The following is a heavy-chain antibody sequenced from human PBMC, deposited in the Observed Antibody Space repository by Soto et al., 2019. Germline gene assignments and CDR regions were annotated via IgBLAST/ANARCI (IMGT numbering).Heavy chain of an antibody. V-gene: IGHV4-59*12. D-gene: IGHD6-13*01. Sequence: PSETLSLTCTVSGGSISSYYWNWIRQPPGKGPEWIGYIYYSGSTNYNPSLKSRVTISVDTSKNQFSLKLSSVTAADTAVYYCARARATIAAAAIFDCWGQGTLVTVSS. CDR1: GGSISSYY. J-gene: IGHJ4*02. CDR3: ARARATIAAAAIFDC. CDR2: IYYSGST.